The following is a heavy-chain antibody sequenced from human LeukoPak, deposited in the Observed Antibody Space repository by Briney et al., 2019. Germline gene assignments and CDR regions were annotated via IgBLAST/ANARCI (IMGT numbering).Heavy chain of an antibody. CDR3: ARGCSGGSCYSGFDY. CDR2: INPSGGST. Sequence: GASVKASCKASGYTFTSYYMHWVRQAPGQGLEWMGIINPSGGSTSYAQKFQGRVTMTRDTSTSTVYMELSSLRSEDTAVCYCARGCSGGSCYSGFDYWGQGTLVTVSS. J-gene: IGHJ4*02. CDR1: GYTFTSYY. D-gene: IGHD2-15*01. V-gene: IGHV1-46*01.